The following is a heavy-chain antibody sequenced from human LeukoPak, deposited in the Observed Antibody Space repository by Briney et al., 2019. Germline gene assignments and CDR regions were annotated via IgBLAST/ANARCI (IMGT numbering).Heavy chain of an antibody. D-gene: IGHD3-22*01. CDR1: GFTFSSYG. Sequence: GGSLRLSCAASGFTFSSYGMHWVRQAPGKGLEWVSGISSGGDPFYPDSVKGRFTVSRDNSKNTLYLQMNSLRAEDTAVYYCAKSIRYDSSGYIDYWGQGTLVTVSS. CDR2: ISSGGDP. V-gene: IGHV3-23*01. J-gene: IGHJ4*02. CDR3: AKSIRYDSSGYIDY.